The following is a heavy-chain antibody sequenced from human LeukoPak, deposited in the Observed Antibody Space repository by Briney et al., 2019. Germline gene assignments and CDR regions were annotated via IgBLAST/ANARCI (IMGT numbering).Heavy chain of an antibody. V-gene: IGHV4-39*07. J-gene: IGHJ5*02. D-gene: IGHD3-3*01. CDR3: ARFTIFGVAWGNWFDP. CDR2: INHSGST. Sequence: SETLSLTCTVSGGSISSSSYYWGWIRQPPGKGLEWIGEINHSGSTNYNPSLKSRVTISVDTSKNQFSLKLSSVTAADTAVYYCARFTIFGVAWGNWFDPWGQGTLVTVSS. CDR1: GGSISSSSYY.